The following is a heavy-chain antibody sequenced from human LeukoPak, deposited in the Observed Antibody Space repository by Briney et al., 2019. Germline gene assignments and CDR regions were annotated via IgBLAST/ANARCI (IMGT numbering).Heavy chain of an antibody. J-gene: IGHJ4*02. V-gene: IGHV4-59*01. Sequence: SETLSLTCTVSGGSISSYYWSWIRQPPGKGLEWIGYIYYSGSTNYNPSLKSRVTISVDTSKNQFSLKLSSVTAADTAVYYCARVGGYSYGYLEHWGQGTLVTVSS. D-gene: IGHD5-18*01. CDR1: GGSISSYY. CDR3: ARVGGYSYGYLEH. CDR2: IYYSGST.